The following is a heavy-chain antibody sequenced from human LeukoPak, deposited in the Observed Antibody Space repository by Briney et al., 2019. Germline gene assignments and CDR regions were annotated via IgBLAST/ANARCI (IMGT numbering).Heavy chain of an antibody. CDR1: GFTFSRYE. CDR2: ISSSGSTI. CDR3: ARGYGNNY. D-gene: IGHD4-17*01. J-gene: IGHJ4*02. V-gene: IGHV3-48*03. Sequence: GGSLSPSCAASGFTFSRYEINGVRYASRQGLEWVSYISSSGSTIDYADLVKDRFTISRDNAKKSLYLQMDSLRAEDTAVYYCARGYGNNYLGQGTLVTV.